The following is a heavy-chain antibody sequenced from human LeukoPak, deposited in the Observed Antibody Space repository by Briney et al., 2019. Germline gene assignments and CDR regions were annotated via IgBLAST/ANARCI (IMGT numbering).Heavy chain of an antibody. CDR1: GFTFSSYA. Sequence: GGSLRLSCAASGFTFSSYAMHWVRQAPGKGLEWVAVISYDGSNKYYADSVKGRFTISRDNSKNTLYLQMNSLRAEDAAVYYCARDTRGSGRLPDAFDIWGQGTMVTVSS. V-gene: IGHV3-30*04. D-gene: IGHD3-10*01. CDR2: ISYDGSNK. CDR3: ARDTRGSGRLPDAFDI. J-gene: IGHJ3*02.